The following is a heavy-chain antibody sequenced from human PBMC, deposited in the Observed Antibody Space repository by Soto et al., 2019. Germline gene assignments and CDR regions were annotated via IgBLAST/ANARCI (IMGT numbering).Heavy chain of an antibody. J-gene: IGHJ4*02. CDR1: GGSISNSNYY. CDR2: IYYTGST. CDR3: ARTYYGSGSYYNWLDY. Sequence: PSETLSLTCNVSGGSISNSNYYWGWIRQPPGKGLEWIGSIYYTGSTYYNPSLKSRVTISVDTSKNQFSLKLDSVTAADTVLYYCARTYYGSGSYYNWLDYWGQGTLVTVSS. V-gene: IGHV4-39*01. D-gene: IGHD3-10*01.